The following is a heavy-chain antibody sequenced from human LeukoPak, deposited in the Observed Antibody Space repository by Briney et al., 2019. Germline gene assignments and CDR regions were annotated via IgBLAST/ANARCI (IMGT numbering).Heavy chain of an antibody. CDR1: GYTFTGSY. J-gene: IGHJ3*02. V-gene: IGHV1-2*06. D-gene: IGHD3-22*01. CDR2: INPNSGGT. CDR3: ARDVKLYYYDSSGYYNDAFDI. Sequence: ASVKVSCKASGYTFTGSYMHWVRQAPGQGLEWMGRINPNSGGTDYAQKFQGRVTMTRDTSISTAYMELSRLRSDDTALYYWARDVKLYYYDSSGYYNDAFDIWGQGTMVTVSS.